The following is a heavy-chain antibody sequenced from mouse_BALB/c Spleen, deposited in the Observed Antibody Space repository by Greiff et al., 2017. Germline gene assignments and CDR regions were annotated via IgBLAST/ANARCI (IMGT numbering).Heavy chain of an antibody. CDR1: GFAFSSYD. D-gene: IGHD2-13*01. V-gene: IGHV5-12-1*01. CDR2: ISSGGGST. CDR3: ARQSTMMTYYAMDD. Sequence: EVQLVESGGGLVKPGGSLKLSCAASGFAFSSYDMSWVRQTPEKRLEWVAYISSGGGSTYYPDTVKGRFTISRDNAKNTLYLQMSSLKSEDTAMYYCARQSTMMTYYAMDDWGQGTSVTVSS. J-gene: IGHJ4*01.